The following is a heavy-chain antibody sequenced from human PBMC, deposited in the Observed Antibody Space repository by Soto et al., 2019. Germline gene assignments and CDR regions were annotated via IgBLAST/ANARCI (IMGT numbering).Heavy chain of an antibody. CDR2: IIPIFGTP. CDR3: ASSRKDYYYYGMDV. Sequence: QVQLVQSGAEVKKPGSSVKVSCKASGGTFSSYAISWVRQAPGQGLEWMGGIIPIFGTPNYAQKFQGRVTITAEESTSTSYMELSGLRSEDTDVYYCASSRKDYYYYGMDVWGQGTTVTVSS. V-gene: IGHV1-69*12. D-gene: IGHD6-13*01. CDR1: GGTFSSYA. J-gene: IGHJ6*02.